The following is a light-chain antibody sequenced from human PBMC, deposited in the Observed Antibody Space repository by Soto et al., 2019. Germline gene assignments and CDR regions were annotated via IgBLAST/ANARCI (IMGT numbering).Light chain of an antibody. CDR1: QLFSSN. J-gene: IGKJ5*01. CDR2: GAS. V-gene: IGKV3-15*01. Sequence: EIVMTQSPAPLAVSPGESVTLSCRASQLFSSNLAWYQQKPGQAPRLLIYGASTRATGIPARFSGSGSGTEFTLTIRSLQSEDFAVYYCQQYNNWPPITFGQGTRLEIK. CDR3: QQYNNWPPIT.